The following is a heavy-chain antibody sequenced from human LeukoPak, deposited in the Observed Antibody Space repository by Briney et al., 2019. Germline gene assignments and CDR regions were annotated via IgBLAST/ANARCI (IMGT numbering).Heavy chain of an antibody. J-gene: IGHJ3*02. CDR3: ARERYCGGDCYSFAFDI. CDR1: GFTVSDNY. V-gene: IGHV3-66*01. D-gene: IGHD2-21*02. CDR2: FYSGGGNT. Sequence: GSLRLSCAASGFTVSDNYMSWVRPAPGKGLEWVSVFYSGGGNTNYANSVKGRFTISRDNSKNTLYLQMNSLRAEDTAVYYCARERYCGGDCYSFAFDIWGQGTMVTVSS.